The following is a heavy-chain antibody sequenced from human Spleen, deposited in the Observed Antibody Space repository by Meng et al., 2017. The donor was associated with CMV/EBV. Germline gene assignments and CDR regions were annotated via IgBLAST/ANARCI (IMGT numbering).Heavy chain of an antibody. J-gene: IGHJ4*02. CDR1: GYSFSSYY. V-gene: IGHV1-46*01. D-gene: IGHD6-25*01. Sequence: ASVKVSCKASGYSFSSYYMHWVRQAPGQGLEWMGTINPYGGGTIYAQKFQDRVTMTSDTSTSTVYVEVNSLGFEDTAIYYCAREVGGLYYFDFWGQGTLVTVSS. CDR2: INPYGGGT. CDR3: AREVGGLYYFDF.